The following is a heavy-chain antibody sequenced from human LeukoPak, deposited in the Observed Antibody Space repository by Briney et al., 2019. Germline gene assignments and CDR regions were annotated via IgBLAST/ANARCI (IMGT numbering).Heavy chain of an antibody. V-gene: IGHV4-39*07. CDR1: GGSISSSSYY. J-gene: IGHJ6*03. CDR3: ARGYSYGYPSYYYYYMDV. D-gene: IGHD5-18*01. CDR2: IYYSGST. Sequence: SETLSLTCTVSGGSISSSSYYWGWIRQPPGKGLEWIGSIYYSGSTYYNPSLKSRVTISVDTSKNQFSLKLSSVTAADTAVYYCARGYSYGYPSYYYYYMDVWGKGTTVTISS.